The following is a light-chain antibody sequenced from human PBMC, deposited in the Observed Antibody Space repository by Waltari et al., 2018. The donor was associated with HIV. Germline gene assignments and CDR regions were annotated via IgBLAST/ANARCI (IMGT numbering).Light chain of an antibody. Sequence: QSALTQPAPVSGSPGQSITIPCTGSSRDVGSYTIVSWYQQHPGKAPKLMIFAGINRPSGVSNRFSGSKSGNTASLTISGLQAEDEADYYCCSYAGSSNWVFGGGTKLTVL. CDR2: AGI. CDR1: SRDVGSYTI. J-gene: IGLJ3*02. CDR3: CSYAGSSNWV. V-gene: IGLV2-23*01.